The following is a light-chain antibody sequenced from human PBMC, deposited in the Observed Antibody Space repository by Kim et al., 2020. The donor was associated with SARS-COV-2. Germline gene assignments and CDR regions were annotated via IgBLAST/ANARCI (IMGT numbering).Light chain of an antibody. CDR2: ADT. CDR1: SSNIGAGYD. CDR3: QSYDSRLSGWV. J-gene: IGLJ3*02. V-gene: IGLV1-40*01. Sequence: RVTISCTGSSSNIGAGYDVHWYQQLPGRAPKLLIFADTRRPSGVPDRLSGSKSGTSASLAITGFQAEDEADYYCQSYDSRLSGWVFGGGTQLTVL.